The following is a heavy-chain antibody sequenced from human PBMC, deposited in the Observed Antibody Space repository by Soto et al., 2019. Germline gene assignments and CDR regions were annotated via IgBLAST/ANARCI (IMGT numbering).Heavy chain of an antibody. D-gene: IGHD1-20*01. V-gene: IGHV3-48*01. CDR1: GFTFSDYS. CDR2: ISSSSFTI. Sequence: GRSLRLSCAASGFTFSDYSMNWVRQAPGRGLEWVSYISSSSFTIHYADSVEGRFAISRDNAKNSLYLQMNSLRAEDTAVYYCARGSWYTRFEYWGEGSLVTVSS. CDR3: ARGSWYTRFEY. J-gene: IGHJ4*02.